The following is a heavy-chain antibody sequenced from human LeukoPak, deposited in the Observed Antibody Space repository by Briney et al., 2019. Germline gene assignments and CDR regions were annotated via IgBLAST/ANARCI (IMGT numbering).Heavy chain of an antibody. CDR1: GFTVSSYG. CDR2: ISYDGSNK. V-gene: IGHV3-30*18. Sequence: GRSLRLSCAASGFTVSSYGMHWVRQAPGKGLQWVAVISYDGSNKYYADPVKGRFTISRDNSKNTLYLQMNSLRAEDTAVYYCAKDGSAAAVTNGMDVWGQGTTVTVSS. J-gene: IGHJ6*02. D-gene: IGHD6-13*01. CDR3: AKDGSAAAVTNGMDV.